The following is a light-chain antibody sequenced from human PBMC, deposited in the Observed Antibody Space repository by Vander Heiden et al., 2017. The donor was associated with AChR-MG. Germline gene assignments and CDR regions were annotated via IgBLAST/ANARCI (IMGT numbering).Light chain of an antibody. CDR2: DVS. J-gene: IGLJ2*01. CDR1: SSDIGGYNS. V-gene: IGLV2-14*03. Sequence: QSALTQPASVSGSPGQSITISCPGPSSDIGGYNSVSWFQQHPGKAPNLVIYDVSNRPSRVSNRFSGSKSGNTASLTISGLQAEDETDYYCSSYTSSSTVVFGGGTKLTVL. CDR3: SSYTSSSTVV.